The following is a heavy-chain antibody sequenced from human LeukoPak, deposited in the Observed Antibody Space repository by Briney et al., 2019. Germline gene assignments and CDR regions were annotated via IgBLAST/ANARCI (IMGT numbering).Heavy chain of an antibody. D-gene: IGHD5-24*01. V-gene: IGHV4-59*01. J-gene: IGHJ4*02. CDR1: GGSISSYY. Sequence: SETLSLTCTVSGGSISSYYWSWIRQPPGKGLEWIGYIYYSGSTNYNPSLKSRVTISVDTSKNQFSLKLSSVTAADTAVYYCARGNGVEMATRRLDYWGQGTLVTVSS. CDR3: ARGNGVEMATRRLDY. CDR2: IYYSGST.